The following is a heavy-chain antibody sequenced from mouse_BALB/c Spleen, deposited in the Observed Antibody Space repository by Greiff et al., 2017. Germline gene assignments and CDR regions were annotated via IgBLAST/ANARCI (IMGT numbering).Heavy chain of an antibody. Sequence: ESGPGLVKPSQSLSLTCSVTGYSITSGYYWNWIRQFPGNKLEWMGYISYDGSNNYNPSLKNRISITRDTSKNQFFLKLNSVTTEDTATYYCASSPSYAMDYWGQGTSVTVSS. J-gene: IGHJ4*01. V-gene: IGHV3-6*02. CDR2: ISYDGSN. CDR3: ASSPSYAMDY. CDR1: GYSITSGYY.